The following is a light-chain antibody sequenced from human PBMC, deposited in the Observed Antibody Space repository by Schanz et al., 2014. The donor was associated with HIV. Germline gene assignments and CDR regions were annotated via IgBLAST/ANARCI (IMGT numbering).Light chain of an antibody. V-gene: IGLV2-14*01. CDR3: SSYISVNPWV. CDR1: SSDVGGYNY. Sequence: QSALTQPASVSGSPGQSITISCTGTSSDVGGYNYVSWYQQHPGKAPKLMIYDVSNRPSGVSNRFSGSKSGNTASLTISGLQAEDEADYYCSSYISVNPWVFGGGTKVTVL. J-gene: IGLJ3*02. CDR2: DVS.